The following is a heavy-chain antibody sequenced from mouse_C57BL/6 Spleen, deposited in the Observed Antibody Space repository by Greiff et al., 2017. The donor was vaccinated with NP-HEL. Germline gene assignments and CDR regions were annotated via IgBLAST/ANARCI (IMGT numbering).Heavy chain of an antibody. D-gene: IGHD4-1*01. V-gene: IGHV1-82*01. CDR2: IYPGDGDT. J-gene: IGHJ2*01. CDR3: AREVGGPPKLGRRGFDY. Sequence: VQLQQSGPELVKPGASVKISCKASGYAFSSSWMNWVKQRPGKGLEWIGRIYPGDGDTNYNGKFKGKATLTADKSSSTAYMQLSSLTSEDSAVYFCAREVGGPPKLGRRGFDYWGQGTTLTVSS. CDR1: GYAFSSSW.